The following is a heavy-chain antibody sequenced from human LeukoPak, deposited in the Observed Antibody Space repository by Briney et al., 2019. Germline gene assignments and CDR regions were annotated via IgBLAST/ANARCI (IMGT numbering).Heavy chain of an antibody. V-gene: IGHV3-48*01. CDR1: GSSLRSYS. J-gene: IGHJ3*01. CDR2: ISASGETI. Sequence: GGSLRLSCAAPGSSLRSYSMNWVRQAPGKGLEWLSYISASGETIHYADSVRGRFAISRDNSKNSLYLQMNSLRAEDTAVYHCARDHMWFQELTFALDVWGPGTMVTVSS. D-gene: IGHD2-21*01. CDR3: ARDHMWFQELTFALDV.